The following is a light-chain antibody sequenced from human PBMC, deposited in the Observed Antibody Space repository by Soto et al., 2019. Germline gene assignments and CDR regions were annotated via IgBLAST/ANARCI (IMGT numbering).Light chain of an antibody. J-gene: IGKJ4*01. Sequence: DIQLTQSPSFLSASVGDRVTITCRASQGISSSLAWFQQKPGKAPKLLIYAASTLQSRVPSRFSGSGSGTDFTLTINSLQPEDFATYYCQQYDNYPLTFGGGTKVEI. CDR2: AAS. CDR3: QQYDNYPLT. V-gene: IGKV1-9*01. CDR1: QGISSS.